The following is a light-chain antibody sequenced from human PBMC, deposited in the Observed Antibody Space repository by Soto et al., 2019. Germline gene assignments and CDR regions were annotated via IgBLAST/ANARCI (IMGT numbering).Light chain of an antibody. Sequence: IVLTQSPATLSVSPGERASLSCGASQNVFSNLAWYQQKPGQAPRLLIYGASTRATGIPDRFSGSGSGTDFTLTISRLEPEDFAVYYCQQYGSSPQITFGQGTRLEIK. V-gene: IGKV3-20*01. J-gene: IGKJ5*01. CDR3: QQYGSSPQIT. CDR2: GAS. CDR1: QNVFSN.